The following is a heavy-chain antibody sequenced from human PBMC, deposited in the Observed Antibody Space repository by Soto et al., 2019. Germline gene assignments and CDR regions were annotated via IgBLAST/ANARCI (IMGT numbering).Heavy chain of an antibody. J-gene: IGHJ4*02. D-gene: IGHD3-22*01. V-gene: IGHV4-30-2*01. CDR2: MYHSGST. CDR1: GGSISSGGYS. CDR3: ARVRREYDNSGPVDY. Sequence: PSETLSLTCAVSGGSISSGGYSWSWIRQPPGKGLEWIGYMYHSGSTYYNPSLKSRVTVSIDRSKNQFSLKLSSVTAADTAVYYCARVRREYDNSGPVDYWGQGTLVTVSS.